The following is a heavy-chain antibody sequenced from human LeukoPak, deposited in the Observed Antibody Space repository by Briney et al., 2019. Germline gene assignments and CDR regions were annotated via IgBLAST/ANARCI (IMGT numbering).Heavy chain of an antibody. V-gene: IGHV3-7*03. CDR2: IKLDGSEK. J-gene: IGHJ4*02. D-gene: IGHD3-3*01. CDR1: GFTFGKYW. CDR3: ARDQYDTWSRRGNFDS. Sequence: GGSLRLSCVASGFTFGKYWMSWVRQAPGKGLEWVANIKLDGSEKNYVDSVKGRFTISRDNTKNSLYLQMNNLGAEDTAVFYCARDQYDTWSRRGNFDSWGQGTLVIVSS.